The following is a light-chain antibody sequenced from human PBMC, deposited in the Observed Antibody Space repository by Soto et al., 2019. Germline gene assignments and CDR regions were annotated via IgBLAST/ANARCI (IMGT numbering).Light chain of an antibody. J-gene: IGLJ1*01. CDR1: SSNIGGNS. CDR3: GSWDSSMSADV. V-gene: IGLV1-51*01. CDR2: ADN. Sequence: QSVLTQPPSVSAAPGQKVTISCPGSSSNIGGNSVSWYQQLPGTAPKLLIYADNKRPSRIPDRFSGSTCGTSATLGITGFQTGDEADYYCGSWDSSMSADVFGSGTKVTV.